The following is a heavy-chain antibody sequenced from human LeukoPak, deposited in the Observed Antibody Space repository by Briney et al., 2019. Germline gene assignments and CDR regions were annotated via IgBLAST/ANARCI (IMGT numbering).Heavy chain of an antibody. J-gene: IGHJ4*02. D-gene: IGHD4-17*01. CDR2: ISYGGTT. Sequence: SETLSLTCTVSGGSVTSYGYYWGWIRQPPGKGLEWTGSISYGGTTYFNPSLQSRVTMSVDTSKNQFSLNLGSVTAADTALYYCARHGHGAKFDYWGQGTLVTVSS. V-gene: IGHV4-39*01. CDR3: ARHGHGAKFDY. CDR1: GGSVTSYGYY.